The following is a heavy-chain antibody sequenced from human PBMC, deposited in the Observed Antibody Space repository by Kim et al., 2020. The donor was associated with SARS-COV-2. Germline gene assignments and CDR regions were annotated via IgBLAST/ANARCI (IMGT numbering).Heavy chain of an antibody. CDR3: ARVVVGVQIVEEGDVAFDI. D-gene: IGHD1-26*01. J-gene: IGHJ3*02. CDR2: ISAYYGNT. CDR1: GYTFTSYG. V-gene: IGHV1-18*01. Sequence: ASVKVSCKASGYTFTSYGISWVRQAPGQGLEWVGWISAYYGNTNYAQKLQGRVTITTDTSTSTAYMELRSLRSDDTAVYYCARVVVGVQIVEEGDVAFDIWGDGRMVTAS.